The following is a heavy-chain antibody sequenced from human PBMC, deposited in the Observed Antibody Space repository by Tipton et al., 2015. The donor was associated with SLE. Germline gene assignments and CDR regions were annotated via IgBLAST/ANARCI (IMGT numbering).Heavy chain of an antibody. CDR3: AREANYPGFGI. J-gene: IGHJ3*02. D-gene: IGHD5-24*01. CDR1: GGSLSSHY. Sequence: TLSLTCTVSGGSLSSHYWSWIRQSPGKGLEWIGYIFYSGSTNYNPSLKSRVTISVDTSKNQFSLKLSSVTAADTAVYYCAREANYPGFGIWGQGTMVTVAS. CDR2: IFYSGST. V-gene: IGHV4-59*11.